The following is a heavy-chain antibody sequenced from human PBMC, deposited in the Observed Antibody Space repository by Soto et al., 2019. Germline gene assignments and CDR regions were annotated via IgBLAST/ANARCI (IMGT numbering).Heavy chain of an antibody. CDR2: INPSGGST. V-gene: IGHV1-46*03. D-gene: IGHD5-12*01. CDR1: GYTFTSYY. J-gene: IGHJ4*02. CDR3: AREFSVATIEGPSDY. Sequence: ASVKVSCKASGYTFTSYYMHWVRQAPGQGLEWMGIINPSGGSTSYAQKFQGRVTMTRDTSTSTVYMELSSLRSEDTAVYYCAREFSVATIEGPSDYWGQGTLVTVSS.